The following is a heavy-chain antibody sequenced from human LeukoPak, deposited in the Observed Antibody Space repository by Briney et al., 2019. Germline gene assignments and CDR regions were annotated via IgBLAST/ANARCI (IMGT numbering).Heavy chain of an antibody. CDR1: GFTFSSYS. J-gene: IGHJ3*02. CDR2: ISSSSSYI. CDR3: AKDIDSGSYYFAFDI. V-gene: IGHV3-21*04. D-gene: IGHD1-26*01. Sequence: GGSLRLSCAASGFTFSSYSMNWVRQAPGKGLEWVSSISSSSSYIYYADSVKGRFTISRDNAKNSLYLQMNSLRAEDTALYYCAKDIDSGSYYFAFDIWGQGTMVTVSS.